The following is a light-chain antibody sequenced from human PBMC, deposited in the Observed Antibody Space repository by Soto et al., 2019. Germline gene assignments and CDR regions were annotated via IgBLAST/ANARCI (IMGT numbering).Light chain of an antibody. CDR3: QHYANYPVT. CDR2: KAS. J-gene: IGKJ1*01. Sequence: DIQMTQSPSALSAFVGDRVTITCRASQSIHTSLAWYQQKPREAPKLLISKASSLESGVPSRFSGSGSGTDFTLTISSLQPDDSATYYCQHYANYPVTFGPGTKVEIK. V-gene: IGKV1-5*03. CDR1: QSIHTS.